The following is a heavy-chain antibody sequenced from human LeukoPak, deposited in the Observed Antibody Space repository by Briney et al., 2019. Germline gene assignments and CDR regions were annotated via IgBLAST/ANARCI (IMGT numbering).Heavy chain of an antibody. CDR3: ARHPSSGWIYYFDY. Sequence: PSETLSLTCTVSGGSIGTYYWSWIRQPPGKTLEWIGYIYYIGSSNYNPSLKSRVTMSVDRSKNQFSLRLSSVTAADTAVYYCARHPSSGWIYYFDYWGQGTLVTVSS. CDR2: IYYIGSS. V-gene: IGHV4-59*08. J-gene: IGHJ4*02. D-gene: IGHD6-19*01. CDR1: GGSIGTYY.